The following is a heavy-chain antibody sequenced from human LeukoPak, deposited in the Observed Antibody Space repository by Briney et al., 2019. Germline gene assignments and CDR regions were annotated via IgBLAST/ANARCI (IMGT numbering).Heavy chain of an antibody. Sequence: GGSLRLSCAASGFTFSNYWMHWVRQAPGKGLVWVSRVNSDGSSTSYADPVKGRFTISRDNAKNTVYLQMNSLRAEDTAVYYCARDRRSSSWYLGDYYYYYYMDVWGKGTTVTVSS. D-gene: IGHD6-13*01. CDR2: VNSDGSST. CDR3: ARDRRSSSWYLGDYYYYYYMDV. CDR1: GFTFSNYW. V-gene: IGHV3-74*01. J-gene: IGHJ6*03.